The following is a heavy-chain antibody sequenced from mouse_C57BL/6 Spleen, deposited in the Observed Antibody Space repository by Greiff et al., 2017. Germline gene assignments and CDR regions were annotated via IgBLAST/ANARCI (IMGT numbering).Heavy chain of an antibody. CDR1: GFTFSDYG. Sequence: EVQRVESGGGLVKPGGSLKLSCAASGFTFSDYGMHWVRQAPEKGLAWVAYLSSGSSTISSEDPVKGRLTISRDNDKNTLFLQMTSLRSDDTAMNYCAKGTYGSSLYYGGQGTTLTVSS. J-gene: IGHJ2*01. CDR3: AKGTYGSSLYY. V-gene: IGHV5-17*01. D-gene: IGHD1-1*01. CDR2: LSSGSSTI.